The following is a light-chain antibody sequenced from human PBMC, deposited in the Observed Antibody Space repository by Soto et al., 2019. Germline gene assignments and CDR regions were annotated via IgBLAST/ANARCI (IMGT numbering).Light chain of an antibody. CDR1: QSISSW. CDR2: DAS. Sequence: DIQMTQSPSTLSASVGDRVTITCRASQSISSWLAWYQQKPGKAPKLLIYDASSLESGVPSRFSGSGSGTEFTLTISRLHPDDFATYYCQQYNSYSTTFGQGTKVEIK. CDR3: QQYNSYSTT. V-gene: IGKV1-5*01. J-gene: IGKJ1*01.